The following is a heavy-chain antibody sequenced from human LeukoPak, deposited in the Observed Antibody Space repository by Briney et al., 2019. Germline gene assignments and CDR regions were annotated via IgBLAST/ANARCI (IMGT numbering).Heavy chain of an antibody. D-gene: IGHD6-19*01. CDR2: INHSGST. Sequence: SETLSLTCAVYGGSFSGYYWSWIRQPPGKGLEWIGEINHSGSTNYNPSLKSRVTISVDTSKNQFSLKLSSVTAADTAVYYCARVLRASGWYVFYFDYWGQGTLVTVSS. CDR3: ARVLRASGWYVFYFDY. J-gene: IGHJ4*02. CDR1: GGSFSGYY. V-gene: IGHV4-34*01.